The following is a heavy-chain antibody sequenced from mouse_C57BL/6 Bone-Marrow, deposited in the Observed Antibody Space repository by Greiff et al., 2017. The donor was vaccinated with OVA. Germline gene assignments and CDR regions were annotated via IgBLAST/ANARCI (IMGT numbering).Heavy chain of an antibody. D-gene: IGHD2-5*01. Sequence: EVKVVESGGGLVQPGGSLSLSCAASGFTFTDYYMSWVRQPPGKALEWLGFISNKANGYTTEYSASVKGRFTISRDNSQSILYLQMNALRAEDIATYYCARERFYSNYYFDYWGQGTTLTVSS. J-gene: IGHJ2*01. CDR2: ISNKANGYTT. CDR1: GFTFTDYY. CDR3: ARERFYSNYYFDY. V-gene: IGHV7-3*01.